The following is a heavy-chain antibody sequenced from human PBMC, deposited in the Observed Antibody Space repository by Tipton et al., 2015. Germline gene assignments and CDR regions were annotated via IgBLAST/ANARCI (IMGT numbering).Heavy chain of an antibody. V-gene: IGHV4-39*07. D-gene: IGHD3-22*01. Sequence: LSLTCTVSGGSISNSNYYWGWIRQPPGKGLEWIGSLSYSGKTDYNPPLRSRVTISVDTSKNQFSLRLSSVIAADTAVYYCARASIIQGYYHDSSRYYLFNSWGQGTLVTVSS. CDR3: ARASIIQGYYHDSSRYYLFNS. CDR1: GGSISNSNYY. CDR2: LSYSGKT. J-gene: IGHJ1*01.